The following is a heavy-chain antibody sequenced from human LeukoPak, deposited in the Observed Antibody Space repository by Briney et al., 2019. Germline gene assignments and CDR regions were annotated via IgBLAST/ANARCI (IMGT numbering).Heavy chain of an antibody. J-gene: IGHJ5*02. CDR1: GGSFSGYY. CDR2: INHSGST. V-gene: IGHV4-34*01. Sequence: SETLSLTCAVYGGSFSGYYWSWIRQTPGKGLEWIGEINHSGSTNYNAFLRSRVIISLDTSKNQFSLKLSSVTAADTAVYYCAREAILGSYNWFDPWGQGTLVTVSS. D-gene: IGHD3-3*01. CDR3: AREAILGSYNWFDP.